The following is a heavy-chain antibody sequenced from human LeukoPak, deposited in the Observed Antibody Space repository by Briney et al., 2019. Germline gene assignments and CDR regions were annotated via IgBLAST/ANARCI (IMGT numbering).Heavy chain of an antibody. D-gene: IGHD6-13*01. J-gene: IGHJ3*01. CDR3: ARAKIAAAGTGAFDV. V-gene: IGHV3-23*01. CDR2: FSATDGSA. Sequence: GGSLRLSCAAPGFTFSSYALTWVRQAPGKRLEWVPAFSATDGSAQYAESVEGRFTISRDNSKNTLFLQMNSLGAEDTAVYYCARAKIAAAGTGAFDVWGQGTLVTVSS. CDR1: GFTFSSYA.